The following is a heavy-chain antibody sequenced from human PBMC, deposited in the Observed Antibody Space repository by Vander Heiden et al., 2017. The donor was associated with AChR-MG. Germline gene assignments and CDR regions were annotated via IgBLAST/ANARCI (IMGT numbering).Heavy chain of an antibody. Sequence: EVQLVESGGGLVQPGGSLKLSCAASGVTFSGSGMHGVRQASGKGLGWVGRIRSKANSYATAYAASVKGRFTISRDDSKNTAYLQMNSLKTEDTAVYYCTRHEEWELTVAFDIWGQGTMVTVSS. CDR1: GVTFSGSG. CDR3: TRHEEWELTVAFDI. CDR2: IRSKANSYAT. J-gene: IGHJ3*02. V-gene: IGHV3-73*02. D-gene: IGHD1-26*01.